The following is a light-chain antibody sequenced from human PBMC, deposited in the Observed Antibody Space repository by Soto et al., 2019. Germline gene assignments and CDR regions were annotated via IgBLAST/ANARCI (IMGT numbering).Light chain of an antibody. CDR1: QSITYW. CDR3: QHYNSYSEA. V-gene: IGKV1-5*01. Sequence: DIQMTQSPSSLSASVGDRVTITCRASQSITYWLAWYQQKPGRAPKLLIYDVFNLQSGVPSRFSGSGSGTEFTLTISSLQPDDSATYYCQHYNSYSEAFGPGTQVDI. J-gene: IGKJ1*01. CDR2: DVF.